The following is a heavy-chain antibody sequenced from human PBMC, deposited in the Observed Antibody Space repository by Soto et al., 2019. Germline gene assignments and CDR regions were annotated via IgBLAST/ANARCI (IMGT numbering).Heavy chain of an antibody. J-gene: IGHJ5*02. Sequence: QVQLVQSGAEVKKPGASVKVSCKASGYTFANYGLHWVRQAPGQRLEWMGWINVGNGNTKYSQRFRGRVTTTRDTSARKAYMELSSLRSEDTAVYYCARDPSSGWFDPWGQGTLVTVSS. CDR3: ARDPSSGWFDP. CDR1: GYTFANYG. CDR2: INVGNGNT. V-gene: IGHV1-3*01. D-gene: IGHD1-26*01.